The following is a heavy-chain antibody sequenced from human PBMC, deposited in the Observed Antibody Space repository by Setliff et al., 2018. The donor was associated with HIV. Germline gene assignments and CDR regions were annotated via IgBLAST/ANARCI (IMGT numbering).Heavy chain of an antibody. V-gene: IGHV3-21*01. CDR3: ARGLRWIPVSPDYFDF. D-gene: IGHD5-18*01. J-gene: IGHJ4*02. CDR1: GFTFSSYT. Sequence: GSLRLSCSASGFTFSSYTMSWVRQAPGKGLGWVSSISTSGSNIYYADSLKGRFTISRDNAKNSLYLQMNSLRAEDTAVYYCARGLRWIPVSPDYFDFWGQGTLVTVSS. CDR2: ISTSGSNI.